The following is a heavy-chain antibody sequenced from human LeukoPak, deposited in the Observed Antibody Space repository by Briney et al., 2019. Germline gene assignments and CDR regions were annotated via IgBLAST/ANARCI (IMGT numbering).Heavy chain of an antibody. V-gene: IGHV3-30*04. CDR2: ISYDGSNK. J-gene: IGHJ4*02. CDR3: ARDQYYYGSGSYYNPFDY. Sequence: PGGSLRLSCAASGFTFSSDAMPWVRQAPGKGLEWVAVISYDGSNKYYADSVKGRFTISRDNSKNTLYLQMNSLRAEDTAVYYCARDQYYYGSGSYYNPFDYWGQGTLVTVSS. D-gene: IGHD3-10*01. CDR1: GFTFSSDA.